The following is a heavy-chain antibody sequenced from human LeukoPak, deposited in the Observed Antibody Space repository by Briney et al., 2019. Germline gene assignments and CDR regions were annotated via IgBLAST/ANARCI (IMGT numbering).Heavy chain of an antibody. CDR3: AKDRGYNSGWNFDY. J-gene: IGHJ4*02. D-gene: IGHD6-19*01. CDR2: ISGGGGGT. Sequence: GGSLRLSCAASGFTFSNAWMNWVRQAPGKGLEWVSAISGGGGGTDYADSVKGRFTISRDNSKNTLYLQMNSLRAEDTAVYYCAKDRGYNSGWNFDYWGQGTLVTVSS. V-gene: IGHV3-23*01. CDR1: GFTFSNAW.